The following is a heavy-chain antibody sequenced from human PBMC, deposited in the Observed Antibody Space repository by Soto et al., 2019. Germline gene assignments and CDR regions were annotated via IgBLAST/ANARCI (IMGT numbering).Heavy chain of an antibody. J-gene: IGHJ6*02. CDR2: INGDGSRI. V-gene: IGHV3-74*01. CDR3: ARDRSYGLDV. CDR1: DITFSGSW. Sequence: GGSLRLSCGVSDITFSGSWMHWVRQAPGKGLVWVSHINGDGSRISYADSVKGRFTISRDNAKSALYLQMNSLRGEDTAVYYCARDRSYGLDVWGQGTTVTVSS.